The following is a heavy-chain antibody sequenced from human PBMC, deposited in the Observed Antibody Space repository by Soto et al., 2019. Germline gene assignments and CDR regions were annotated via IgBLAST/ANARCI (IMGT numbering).Heavy chain of an antibody. J-gene: IGHJ4*02. V-gene: IGHV3-33*01. D-gene: IGHD6-13*01. CDR3: ARVRRYSSSWYYFDY. CDR2: IWYDGSNK. Sequence: GGSLRLSCAASGFTFSSYGMHWVRQAPGKGLEWVAVIWYDGSNKYYADSVKGRFTISRDNSKNTLYLQMNSLRAEDTAVYYCARVRRYSSSWYYFDYWGQGTLVTVSS. CDR1: GFTFSSYG.